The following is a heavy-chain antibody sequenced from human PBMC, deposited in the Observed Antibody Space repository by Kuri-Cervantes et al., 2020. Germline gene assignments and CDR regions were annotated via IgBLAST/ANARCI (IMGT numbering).Heavy chain of an antibody. D-gene: IGHD3-22*01. Sequence: GGSLRLSCAASGFTFSSYWMSWVRQAPGKGLEWVANIKQDGSEKYYVDSVKGRSTISRDNAKNSLYLQMNSLRAEDTAVYYCASHMYYYDSSGYDYWGQGTLVTVSS. CDR2: IKQDGSEK. CDR1: GFTFSSYW. CDR3: ASHMYYYDSSGYDY. J-gene: IGHJ4*02. V-gene: IGHV3-7*03.